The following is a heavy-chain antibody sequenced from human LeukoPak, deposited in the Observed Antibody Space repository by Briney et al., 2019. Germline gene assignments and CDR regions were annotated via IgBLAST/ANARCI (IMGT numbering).Heavy chain of an antibody. CDR1: GGSISSSSYY. V-gene: IGHV4-39*01. J-gene: IGHJ5*02. D-gene: IGHD2-2*01. CDR2: IYYSGST. CDR3: ARARGAYCSSTSCFDP. Sequence: SETLSLTCTVSGGSISSSSYYWGWIRQPPGKGLEWIGSIYYSGSTYYNPSLKSRVTISVDTSKNQFSLKLSSVTAADTAVYYCARARGAYCSSTSCFDPWGQGTLVTVSS.